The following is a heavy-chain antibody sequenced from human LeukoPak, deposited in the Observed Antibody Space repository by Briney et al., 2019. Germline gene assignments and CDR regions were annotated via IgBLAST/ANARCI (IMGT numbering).Heavy chain of an antibody. CDR2: IYYCGST. J-gene: IGHJ5*02. Sequence: SETLSLTCTVSGGSISNNYWSWIRQPPGKGLEWIGYIYYCGSTKYNPSLKSRVTISLDTSKIQFSLKLSSVTAADTAVYYCATSPMVRGDEYWFDPWGQGTLVTVSS. D-gene: IGHD3-10*01. CDR3: ATSPMVRGDEYWFDP. V-gene: IGHV4-59*01. CDR1: GGSISNNY.